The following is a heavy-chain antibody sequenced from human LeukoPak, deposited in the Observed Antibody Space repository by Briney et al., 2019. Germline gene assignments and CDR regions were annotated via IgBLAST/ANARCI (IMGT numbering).Heavy chain of an antibody. D-gene: IGHD6-19*01. CDR3: AKMSSGWYLFSEYFQH. V-gene: IGHV3-23*01. Sequence: AGGSLRLSCAASGFTFSSYAMSWVRQAPGKGLEWVSAISGSGGSTYYADSVKGRFTISRDNSKNTLYLQMNRLRAEDTAVYYCAKMSSGWYLFSEYFQHWGQGTLVTVSS. CDR2: ISGSGGST. J-gene: IGHJ1*01. CDR1: GFTFSSYA.